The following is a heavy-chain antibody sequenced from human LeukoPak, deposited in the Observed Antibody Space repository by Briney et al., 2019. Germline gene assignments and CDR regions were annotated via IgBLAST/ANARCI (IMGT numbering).Heavy chain of an antibody. CDR2: IYHSGST. V-gene: IGHV4-39*01. CDR1: GGSISSSFYY. D-gene: IGHD1-26*01. J-gene: IGHJ4*02. Sequence: SETLSLTCTVSGGSISSSFYYWGWIRQPPGKGLEWIGSIYHSGSTYYNPSLKSRVTISVDTSKNQFSLKLSSVTAADTAVYYCARRVGLTQTCYFDYWGQGTLVTVSS. CDR3: ARRVGLTQTCYFDY.